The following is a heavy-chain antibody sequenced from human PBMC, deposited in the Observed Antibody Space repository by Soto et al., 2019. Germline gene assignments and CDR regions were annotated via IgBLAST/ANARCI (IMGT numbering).Heavy chain of an antibody. V-gene: IGHV3-48*01. CDR2: ISSTSSTI. CDR1: GFTFSSYA. CDR3: ATYYGSGSYFPDHYYHGMDV. J-gene: IGHJ6*02. D-gene: IGHD3-10*01. Sequence: PGGSLRLSCAASGFTFSSYAMTWVRQAPGKGLEWVSVISSTSSTIYYADSVKGRFTISRDNAKNSLYLQMNSLRAEDTAVYYCATYYGSGSYFPDHYYHGMDVWGQGTTVTVSS.